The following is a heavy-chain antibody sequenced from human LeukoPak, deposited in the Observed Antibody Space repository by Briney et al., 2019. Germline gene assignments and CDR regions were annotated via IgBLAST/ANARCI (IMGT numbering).Heavy chain of an antibody. V-gene: IGHV1-2*02. Sequence: GTSVKDSCKASGYAFTAYFMHWVRQAPGQGLEWMGWINPSSGGTMYEQSFQGRVTMTRDTSISTAYMELSSLTFDDTAVYYCARAEGIDYWGQGTLDTVPS. CDR1: GYAFTAYF. CDR2: INPSSGGT. D-gene: IGHD6-13*01. CDR3: ARAEGIDY. J-gene: IGHJ4*02.